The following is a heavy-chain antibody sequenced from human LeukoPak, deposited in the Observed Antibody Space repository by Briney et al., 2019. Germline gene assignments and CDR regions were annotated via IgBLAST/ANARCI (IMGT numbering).Heavy chain of an antibody. J-gene: IGHJ1*01. V-gene: IGHV3-23*01. Sequence: PGGSLRLSCEASGFTFSTHAMTWVRQAPGKGLEWVSAISGSGGGTYYADSVKGRLTISRDNSKNTLYLQMNSLRAEDPAVYYRALIRGTKYFEYWGQGTLVTV. CDR1: GFTFSTHA. CDR3: ALIRGTKYFEY. CDR2: ISGSGGGT.